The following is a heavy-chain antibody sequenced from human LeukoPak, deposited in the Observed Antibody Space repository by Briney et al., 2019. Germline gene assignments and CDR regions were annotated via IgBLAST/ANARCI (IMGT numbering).Heavy chain of an antibody. CDR2: ISSSSSYI. CDR3: ARDFFSDFWSGYYVFDY. J-gene: IGHJ4*02. Sequence: GGSLRLSYAASGFTFSSYSMIWVRQAPGKGLEWVSSISSSSSYIYYSDSVKGRFTISRDNAKNSLYLQMNSLRAEDTAVYYCARDFFSDFWSGYYVFDYWGQGTLVTVSS. D-gene: IGHD3-3*01. V-gene: IGHV3-21*01. CDR1: GFTFSSYS.